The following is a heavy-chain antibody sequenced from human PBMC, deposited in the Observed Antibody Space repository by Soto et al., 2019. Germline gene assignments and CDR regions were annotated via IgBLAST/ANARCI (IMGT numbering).Heavy chain of an antibody. D-gene: IGHD3-22*01. V-gene: IGHV4-31*01. CDR3: ARRDSSGYVYYFDY. CDR2: IYYSGST. CDR1: GGSISSGGYY. J-gene: IGHJ4*02. Sequence: QVQLQESGPGLVKPSQTLSLTCTVSGGSISSGGYYWSWIRQHPGKGLEWIGYIYYSGSTYYNPSLKSLVTISVDTSKNQFSLKLSSVTAADTAVYYCARRDSSGYVYYFDYWGQGTLVTVSS.